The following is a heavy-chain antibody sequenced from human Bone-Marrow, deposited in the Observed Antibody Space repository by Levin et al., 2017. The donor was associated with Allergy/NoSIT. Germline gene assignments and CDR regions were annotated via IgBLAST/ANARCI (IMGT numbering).Heavy chain of an antibody. V-gene: IGHV3-73*01. D-gene: IGHD6-19*01. CDR3: TRLLPKAVAGAKDY. J-gene: IGHJ4*02. Sequence: GGSLRLSCAASGFTFSGSAMHWVRQASGKGLEWVGRIRSKANSYATAYAASVKGRFTISRDDSKNTAYLQMNSLKTEDTAVYYCTRLLPKAVAGAKDYWGQGTLVTVSS. CDR2: IRSKANSYAT. CDR1: GFTFSGSA.